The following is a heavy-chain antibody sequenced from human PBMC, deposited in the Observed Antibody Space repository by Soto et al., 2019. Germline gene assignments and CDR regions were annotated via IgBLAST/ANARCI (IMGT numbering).Heavy chain of an antibody. Sequence: SETLSLTCTVSGGSISSYYWSWIRQPPGKGLEWIGYIYYSGSTNYNPSLKSRVTISVDTSKNQFSLKLSSVTAADTAVYYCARAPGEYVLLWFGELLNAFDIWGQGTMVTVSS. CDR3: ARAPGEYVLLWFGELLNAFDI. CDR2: IYYSGST. D-gene: IGHD3-10*01. J-gene: IGHJ3*02. CDR1: GGSISSYY. V-gene: IGHV4-59*01.